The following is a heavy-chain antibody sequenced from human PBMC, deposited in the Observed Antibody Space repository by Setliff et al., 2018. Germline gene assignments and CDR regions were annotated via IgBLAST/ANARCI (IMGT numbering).Heavy chain of an antibody. Sequence: PGGSLRLSCAASGFTFNTYAMTWVRQAPGKGLEWVGRIKSTTEDASTDLAAAVKGRFSMSRDDSRNTVYLQMSSLKSEDTAVYYCGRAGKPYGIDVWGQGTMVTVSS. J-gene: IGHJ3*01. D-gene: IGHD3-10*01. CDR2: IKSTTEDAST. CDR1: GFTFNTYA. CDR3: GRAGKPYGIDV. V-gene: IGHV3-15*01.